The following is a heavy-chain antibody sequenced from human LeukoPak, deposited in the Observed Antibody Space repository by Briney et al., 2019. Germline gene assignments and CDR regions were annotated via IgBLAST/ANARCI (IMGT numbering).Heavy chain of an antibody. CDR1: RFTFRSYW. CDR3: ARDGKSSGDVFDI. D-gene: IGHD1-1*01. Sequence: TGGSLRLSCAASRFTFRSYWMHWVRQAPGKGLVWVSRINSDGSSTSYADSVKGRFTIPRDNAKNTLYLQMNSLRAEDTAVYYCARDGKSSGDVFDIWGQGTMVTVS. CDR2: INSDGSST. J-gene: IGHJ3*02. V-gene: IGHV3-74*01.